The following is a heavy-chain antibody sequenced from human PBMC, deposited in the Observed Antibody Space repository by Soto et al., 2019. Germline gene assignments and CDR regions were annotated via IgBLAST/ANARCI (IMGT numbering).Heavy chain of an antibody. CDR3: ARDPKTSGGQHWAFNYFDS. CDR1: GFTFSSYA. V-gene: IGHV3-23*01. CDR2: ISGNGADT. J-gene: IGHJ4*02. Sequence: EVQLLESGGGLVQPGGSVRLSCAASGFTFSSYAMSWVRQAPGKGLEWVSAISGNGADTSYADSVRGRFTISRDNSKSTLYLQVDSLRPEDAAVYYCARDPKTSGGQHWAFNYFDSWGQGTLVTVSS. D-gene: IGHD7-27*01.